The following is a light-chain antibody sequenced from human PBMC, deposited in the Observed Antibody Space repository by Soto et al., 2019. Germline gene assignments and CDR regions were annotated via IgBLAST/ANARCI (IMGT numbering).Light chain of an antibody. CDR1: QSISSW. CDR2: DAS. Sequence: IPMNQSPSTLSASVGDRVTITCRASQSISSWLAWYQQKPGKAPKILIYDASSLESGVPSRFSGSGSGTDFTLTISSLEPEDFAVYYCQQRSNWPITFGQGTRLEIK. J-gene: IGKJ5*01. CDR3: QQRSNWPIT. V-gene: IGKV1-5*01.